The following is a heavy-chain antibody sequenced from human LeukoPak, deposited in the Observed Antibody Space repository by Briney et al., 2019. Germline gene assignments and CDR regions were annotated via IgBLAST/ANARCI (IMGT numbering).Heavy chain of an antibody. Sequence: ASVKVSCKASGGTFSSYAISWVRQAPGQGLEWMGGIIPIFGTANYAQKFQGRVTITADESTSTAYMELSSLRSEDTAVYYCARGKLLDTFDIWGQGTMVAVSS. CDR1: GGTFSSYA. CDR2: IIPIFGTA. D-gene: IGHD3-10*01. CDR3: ARGKLLDTFDI. V-gene: IGHV1-69*01. J-gene: IGHJ3*02.